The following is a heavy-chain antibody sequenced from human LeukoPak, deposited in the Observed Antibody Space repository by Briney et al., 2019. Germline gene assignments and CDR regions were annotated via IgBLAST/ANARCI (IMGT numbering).Heavy chain of an antibody. CDR1: EFTFSNYA. D-gene: IGHD5-18*01. J-gene: IGHJ4*02. Sequence: PGGSLRLSCAASEFTFSNYAMSWVRQAPGKGLEWVSAISGSGDNTYYVDSVKGRFTISRDNSKNTVYLQMNSLRDEDTAVYYCAKVSGYSYGRLDYWGQRTLVTVSS. CDR2: ISGSGDNT. V-gene: IGHV3-23*01. CDR3: AKVSGYSYGRLDY.